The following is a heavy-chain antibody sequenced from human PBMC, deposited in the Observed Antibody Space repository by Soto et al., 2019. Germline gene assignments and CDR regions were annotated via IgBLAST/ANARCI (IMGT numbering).Heavy chain of an antibody. CDR1: GFTFSSYA. CDR2: ISGSGGST. CDR3: AKVSTPEGYCSGGSCYGDYDY. D-gene: IGHD2-15*01. J-gene: IGHJ4*02. Sequence: GGSLRLSCAASGFTFSSYAMSWVRQAPGKGLEWVSAISGSGGSTYYADSVKGRFTISRDNSKNTLYLQMNSLRAEDTAVYYCAKVSTPEGYCSGGSCYGDYDYWGQGTLVTVSS. V-gene: IGHV3-23*01.